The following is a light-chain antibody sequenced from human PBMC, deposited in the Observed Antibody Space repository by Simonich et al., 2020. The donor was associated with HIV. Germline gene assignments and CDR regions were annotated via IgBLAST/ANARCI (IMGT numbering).Light chain of an antibody. Sequence: DIVMTQSPDSLAVSLGERATINCKSSQSVLYSYNNNNYLAWYQQKPGQPPNLLISWASTREPGVPDRFSGSGSGTDFTLTISSLQAEDVAVYYCQQYYSTPITFGQGTRLEIK. CDR2: WAS. CDR1: QSVLYSYNNNNY. V-gene: IGKV4-1*01. CDR3: QQYYSTPIT. J-gene: IGKJ5*01.